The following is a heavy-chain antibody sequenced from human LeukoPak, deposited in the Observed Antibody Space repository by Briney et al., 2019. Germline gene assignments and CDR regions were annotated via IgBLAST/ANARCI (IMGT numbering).Heavy chain of an antibody. CDR1: GFTFSSYA. CDR2: ICGSGSIT. J-gene: IGHJ4*02. CDR3: AKGSSYYGSGRHFDY. V-gene: IGHV3-23*01. Sequence: GGSLRLSCAASGFTFSSYAMNWVRQAPGKGLEWVSAICGSGSITYYADSVKGRFTICRDNSKNTLYLEMNSLRAEDTAAYYDAKGSSYYGSGRHFDYWGQGTLVTVSS. D-gene: IGHD3-10*01.